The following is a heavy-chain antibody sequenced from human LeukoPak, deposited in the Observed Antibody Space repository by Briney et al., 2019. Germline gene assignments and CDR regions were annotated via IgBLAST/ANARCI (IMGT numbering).Heavy chain of an antibody. CDR2: IYYSGST. D-gene: IGHD1-26*01. Sequence: PSETLSLTCTVSGGSISSYYWSWIRQPPGKGLDWIGYIYYSGSTNYNPSLKSRVTISVDASKNQFSLKLSSVTAADTAVYYCAREAQQYSGSYYVDYWGQGALVTVSS. J-gene: IGHJ4*02. CDR3: AREAQQYSGSYYVDY. CDR1: GGSISSYY. V-gene: IGHV4-59*01.